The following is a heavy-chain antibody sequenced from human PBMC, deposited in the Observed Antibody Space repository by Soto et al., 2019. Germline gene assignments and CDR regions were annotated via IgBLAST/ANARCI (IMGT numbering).Heavy chain of an antibody. CDR2: IRSKANSYAT. J-gene: IGHJ6*02. CDR3: TSVVAYYDFWSGYYLLEYGMDV. Sequence: PGGSLRLSCAASGFTFSGSAMHWVRQASGKGLEWVGPIRSKANSYATAYAASVKGRFTISRDDSKNTAYLQMNSLKTQDTAVYYCTSVVAYYDFWSGYYLLEYGMDVWGQGTTVTVS. V-gene: IGHV3-73*01. CDR1: GFTFSGSA. D-gene: IGHD3-3*01.